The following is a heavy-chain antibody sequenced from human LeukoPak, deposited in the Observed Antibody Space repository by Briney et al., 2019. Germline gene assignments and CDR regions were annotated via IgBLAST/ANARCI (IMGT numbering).Heavy chain of an antibody. Sequence: GESLKVSCKGSGYSFASYWIGWVRQMPGKGLEWMGIIYPGDSDTRYSPSLQGQVTISVDKSTRTAYLQWSSLKASDTAMYYCARRDCSGGSCFYFDYWGRGTLVTVSS. CDR1: GYSFASYW. V-gene: IGHV5-51*01. J-gene: IGHJ4*02. CDR2: IYPGDSDT. D-gene: IGHD2-15*01. CDR3: ARRDCSGGSCFYFDY.